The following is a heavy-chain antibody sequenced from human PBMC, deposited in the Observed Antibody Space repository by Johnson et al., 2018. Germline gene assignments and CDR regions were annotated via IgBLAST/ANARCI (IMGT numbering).Heavy chain of an antibody. CDR3: AKAPVGWLGEGAEYFRH. J-gene: IGHJ1*01. CDR1: GFTFDDYA. CDR2: ISWNSGSI. D-gene: IGHD3-3*01. V-gene: IGHV3-9*01. Sequence: EVQLVETGGGLVQPGRSLRLSCAASGFTFDDYAMHWVRQAPGKGLEWVSGISWNSGSIGYADSVEGRFTISRDNAKNSLYLQMNSLRPEDTALDYCAKAPVGWLGEGAEYFRHWGQGTLVTVSS.